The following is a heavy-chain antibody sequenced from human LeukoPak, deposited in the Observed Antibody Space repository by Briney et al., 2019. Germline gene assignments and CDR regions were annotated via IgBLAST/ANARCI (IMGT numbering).Heavy chain of an antibody. CDR1: GFTLSRYW. CDR2: INSVGRRS. V-gene: IGHV3-74*01. J-gene: IGHJ4*02. D-gene: IGHD3-10*01. Sequence: PGGSLRLSCSASGFTLSRYWMHGLGQTAGKGLAGVSRINSVGRRSRYADSVKGRFTISRDNSKNTLYLQTTSLRAEDTPVYYCATDPSPRITMVRGPPLPHFLDYCGQGTLVTVSS. CDR3: ATDPSPRITMVRGPPLPHFLDY.